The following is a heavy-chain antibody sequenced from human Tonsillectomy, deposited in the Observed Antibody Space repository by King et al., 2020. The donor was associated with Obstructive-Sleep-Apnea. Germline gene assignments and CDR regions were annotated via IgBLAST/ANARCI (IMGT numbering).Heavy chain of an antibody. CDR3: ARGDCTSSSCYGWGNWCDP. V-gene: IGHV3-11*01. D-gene: IGHD2-2*01. CDR2: ISSSGSTI. CDR1: GLIFSDYY. Sequence: VQLVESGGGSVKPRGSLRLSCAASGLIFSDYYMSWIRQAPGKGLEWVSYISSSGSTIYYADSVKGRFTISRDNAENSLYLQMNSLRAEDTAVYYCARGDCTSSSCYGWGNWCDPWGQGTLVTVSS. J-gene: IGHJ5*02.